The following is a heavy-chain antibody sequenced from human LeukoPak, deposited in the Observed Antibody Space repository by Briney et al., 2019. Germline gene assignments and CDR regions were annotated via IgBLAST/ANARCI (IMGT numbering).Heavy chain of an antibody. V-gene: IGHV4-34*01. CDR1: GGSFSGYY. Sequence: SETLSLTCAVYGGSFSGYYWSWIRQPPGKGLEWIGEINHSGSTNYNPSLKSRVTISVDTSKNQFSLKLSSVTAADTAVYYCARGRIGLAFGYWGQGTLVTVSS. CDR3: ARGRIGLAFGY. CDR2: INHSGST. J-gene: IGHJ4*02. D-gene: IGHD3-10*01.